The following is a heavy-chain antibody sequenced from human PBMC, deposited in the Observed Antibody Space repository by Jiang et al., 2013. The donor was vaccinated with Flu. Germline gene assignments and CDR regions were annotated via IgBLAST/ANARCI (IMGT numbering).Heavy chain of an antibody. Sequence: VRQAPGQGLEWMGRIVPILGIANYAQKFQGRVTITADKSTSTAYMEPSSLRSEDTAVYYCASDDYGDYYVYWGQGTLVTVSS. V-gene: IGHV1-69*04. CDR2: IVPILGIA. D-gene: IGHD4-17*01. J-gene: IGHJ4*02. CDR3: ASDDYGDYYVY.